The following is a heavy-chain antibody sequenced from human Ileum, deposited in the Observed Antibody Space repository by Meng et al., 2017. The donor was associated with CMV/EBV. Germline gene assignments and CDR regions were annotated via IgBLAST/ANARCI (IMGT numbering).Heavy chain of an antibody. Sequence: LTCGVSGGSITKAYWWSWVRQPPGKGLEWVGAIYDVGVTNYNPSLKSRVTILVDRSKNQFSLKLTSVTAADTAVYYCTRDAAARPLEYWGQGALVTVSS. D-gene: IGHD6-6*01. CDR3: TRDAAARPLEY. V-gene: IGHV4-4*02. CDR1: GGSITKAYW. J-gene: IGHJ4*02. CDR2: IYDVGVT.